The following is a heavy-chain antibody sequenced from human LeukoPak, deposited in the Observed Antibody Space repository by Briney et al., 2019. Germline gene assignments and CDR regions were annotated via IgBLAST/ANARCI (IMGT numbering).Heavy chain of an antibody. CDR1: GGSISSSQW. V-gene: IGHV4-4*02. J-gene: IGHJ3*02. Sequence: PSETLSLTCAVSGGSISSSQWWSWLRPPPGKGLEWIGEIYHSRSTNYNPSLKSRITISVDMSKNQFSLKLSSVTAADTAVYYCARERSGSEIFARSFDIWGQGTMATVSS. CDR3: ARERSGSEIFARSFDI. D-gene: IGHD3-3*01. CDR2: IYHSRST.